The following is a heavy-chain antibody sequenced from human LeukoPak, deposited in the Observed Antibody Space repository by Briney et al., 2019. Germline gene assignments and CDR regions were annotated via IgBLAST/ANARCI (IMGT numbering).Heavy chain of an antibody. V-gene: IGHV1-69*13. Sequence: SMKVSCKASGGTFSSYAISWVRQAPGQGLEWMGGIIPIFGTANYAQKFQGRVTITADESTSTAYMELSSLRSEDTAVYYCARVVVEMATVYYYYYGMDVWGQGTTVTVSS. CDR1: GGTFSSYA. D-gene: IGHD5-24*01. CDR2: IIPIFGTA. CDR3: ARVVVEMATVYYYYYGMDV. J-gene: IGHJ6*02.